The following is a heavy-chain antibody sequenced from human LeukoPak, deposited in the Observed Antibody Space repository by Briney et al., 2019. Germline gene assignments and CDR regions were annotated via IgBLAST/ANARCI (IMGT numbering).Heavy chain of an antibody. V-gene: IGHV4-4*07. CDR1: GGSISSYY. Sequence: SETLSLTCTVSGGSISSYYWSWIRQPAGKGLEWIGRIYTSGSTSYNPSLKRRVTMSVDTSKNQFSLKLSSVTAADTAVDYCARELAIIKGGLWFDPWGQGTLVTVSS. CDR2: IYTSGST. CDR3: ARELAIIKGGLWFDP. D-gene: IGHD2-21*01. J-gene: IGHJ5*02.